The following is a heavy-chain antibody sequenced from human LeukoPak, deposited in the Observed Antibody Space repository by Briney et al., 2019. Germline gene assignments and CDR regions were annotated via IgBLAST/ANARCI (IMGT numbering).Heavy chain of an antibody. Sequence: GGSLRLSCAASGFTFSSYAMHWVRQAPGKGLEWVAVISYDGSNKYYADSVKGRFTISRDNSKNTLYLQMNSLRAEDTAVYYCAKGGWFGELPHFDYWGQGTLVTVSS. CDR2: ISYDGSNK. CDR3: AKGGWFGELPHFDY. V-gene: IGHV3-30-3*01. CDR1: GFTFSSYA. D-gene: IGHD3-10*01. J-gene: IGHJ4*02.